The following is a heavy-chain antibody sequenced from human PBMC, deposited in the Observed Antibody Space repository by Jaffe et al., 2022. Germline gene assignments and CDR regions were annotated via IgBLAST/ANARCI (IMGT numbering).Heavy chain of an antibody. J-gene: IGHJ3*02. CDR1: GFTFSSYG. V-gene: IGHV3-30*02. D-gene: IGHD6-19*01. CDR3: AKIGSTYSSGWGDAFDI. Sequence: QVQLVESGGGVVQPGGSLRLSCAASGFTFSSYGMHWVRQAPGKGLEWVAFIRYDGSNKYYADSVKGRFTISRDNSKNTLYLQMNSLRAEDTAVYYCAKIGSTYSSGWGDAFDIWGQGTMVTVSS. CDR2: IRYDGSNK.